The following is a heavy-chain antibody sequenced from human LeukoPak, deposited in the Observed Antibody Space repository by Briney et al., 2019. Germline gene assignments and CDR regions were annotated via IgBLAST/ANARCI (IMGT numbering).Heavy chain of an antibody. CDR1: GYSFTSYW. CDR3: ARHPRYYDYGDYGDY. D-gene: IGHD4-17*01. J-gene: IGHJ4*02. V-gene: IGHV5-51*01. CDR2: IYPGDSDT. Sequence: GESLKISCKGSGYSFTSYWIGWARQMPGKGLEWMGIIYPGDSDTRYSPSFQGQVTISADKSISTAYLQWSSLKASDTAMYYCARHPRYYDYGDYGDYWGQGTLVTVSS.